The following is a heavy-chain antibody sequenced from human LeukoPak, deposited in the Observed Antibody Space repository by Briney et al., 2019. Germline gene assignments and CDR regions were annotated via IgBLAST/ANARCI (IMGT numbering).Heavy chain of an antibody. V-gene: IGHV3-11*01. Sequence: GGSLRLSCAASGFTFSDYYMTWIRPAPGKGLEWVSYIIGSGSTIYYADSVKGRFTISRDNAKNSLYLQMNSLRAEDTAVYYCARVRGRMLLRGYYYYMDVWGKGTTVTISS. CDR3: ARVRGRMLLRGYYYYMDV. CDR2: IIGSGSTI. J-gene: IGHJ6*03. CDR1: GFTFSDYY. D-gene: IGHD2-15*01.